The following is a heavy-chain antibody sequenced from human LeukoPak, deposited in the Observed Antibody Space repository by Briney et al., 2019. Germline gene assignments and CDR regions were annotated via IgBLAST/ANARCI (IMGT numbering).Heavy chain of an antibody. J-gene: IGHJ4*02. CDR1: GFTFSGSA. V-gene: IGHV3-73*01. D-gene: IGHD2/OR15-2a*01. Sequence: QPGGSLKLSCAASGFTFSGSAMHWVRQASGKGLEWVGRIRSKANSYATANAASVKGRFTISRDNSKNTLYLQMNSLTAEDTAVYYCGPREDSTTNAYDYWGQGTLVTVSS. CDR3: GPREDSTTNAYDY. CDR2: IRSKANSYAT.